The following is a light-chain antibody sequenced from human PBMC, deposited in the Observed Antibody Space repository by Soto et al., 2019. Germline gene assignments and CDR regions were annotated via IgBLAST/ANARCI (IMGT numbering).Light chain of an antibody. J-gene: IGLJ2*01. Sequence: QSALTQPASVSGSPGQSITISCTGTSSDVGDYNYVSWYQQHPGKAPKLIIYEVSHRLSGVSNRFSGSKSGHTASLTISGLQDDDAADYYCSSSITNNIVVFGGGTKLTVL. V-gene: IGLV2-14*01. CDR3: SSSITNNIVV. CDR1: SSDVGDYNY. CDR2: EVS.